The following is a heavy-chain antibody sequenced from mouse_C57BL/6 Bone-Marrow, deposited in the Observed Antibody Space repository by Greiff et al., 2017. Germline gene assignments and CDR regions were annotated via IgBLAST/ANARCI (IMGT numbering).Heavy chain of an antibody. CDR1: GFTFSDYG. CDR3: ARYYSNSYWYFDV. CDR2: ISSGSSTI. V-gene: IGHV5-17*01. D-gene: IGHD2-5*01. J-gene: IGHJ1*03. Sequence: EVHLVESGGGLVKPGGSLKLSCAASGFTFSDYGMHWVRQAPEKGLEWVAYISSGSSTIYYADTVKGRFTISRDNAKNTLFLQMTSLRSEDTAMYYCARYYSNSYWYFDVWGTGTTVTVSS.